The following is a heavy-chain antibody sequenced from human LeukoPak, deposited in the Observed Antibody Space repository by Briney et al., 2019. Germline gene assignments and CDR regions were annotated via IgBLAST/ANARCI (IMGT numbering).Heavy chain of an antibody. D-gene: IGHD3-22*01. CDR3: ASTPLYYYDSSGYYGH. J-gene: IGHJ4*02. CDR1: GGSFSGYY. CDR2: INHSGST. V-gene: IGHV4-34*01. Sequence: SETLSLTCAVYGGSFSGYYWSWIRQPPGKGLEWIGEINHSGSTNYNPSLKSRVTISEDTSKNQFSLKLSSVTAADTAVYFCASTPLYYYDSSGYYGHWGQGTLVTVSS.